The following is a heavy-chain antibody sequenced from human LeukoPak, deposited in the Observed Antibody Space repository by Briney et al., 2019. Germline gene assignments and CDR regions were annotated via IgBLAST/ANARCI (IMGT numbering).Heavy chain of an antibody. J-gene: IGHJ4*02. CDR2: INPSGGST. CDR3: ARADCSSTSCFLFDY. CDR1: GYTFTSYY. D-gene: IGHD2-2*01. V-gene: IGHV1-46*01. Sequence: ASVKVSCKASGYTFTSYYMHWVRQAPGQVLEWMGIINPSGGSTSYAQKFQGRVTMTRDTSTSTVYMELSSLRSEDTAVYYCARADCSSTSCFLFDYWGQGTLVTVSS.